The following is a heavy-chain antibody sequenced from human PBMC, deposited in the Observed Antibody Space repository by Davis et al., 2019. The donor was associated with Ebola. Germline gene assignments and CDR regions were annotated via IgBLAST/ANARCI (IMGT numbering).Heavy chain of an antibody. D-gene: IGHD6-19*01. CDR3: ARRRDSSGWYGYFDL. CDR2: LYYSGST. V-gene: IGHV4-39*01. J-gene: IGHJ2*01. CDR1: GGSISIYY. Sequence: MPSETLSLTCPFSGGSISIYYWSWIRQPPGKGLEWIGSLYYSGSTYYNPSLKSRVTIFVDTSKNQFSLKLSSVTAADTAVYYCARRRDSSGWYGYFDLWGRGTLVTVSS.